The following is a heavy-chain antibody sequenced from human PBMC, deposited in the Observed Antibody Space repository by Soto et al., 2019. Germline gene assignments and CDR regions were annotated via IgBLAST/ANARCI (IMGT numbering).Heavy chain of an antibody. Sequence: ASVKVSCKASGYTFTGYYMHWVRQAPGQGLEWMGWINPNSGGTNYAQKFQGWVTMTRDTSISTAYMELSRLRSDDTAVYYCARKTTECSITSGTTIKDTVGTCGQVKMV. CDR3: ARKTTECSITSGTTIKDTVGT. CDR1: GYTFTGYY. CDR2: INPNSGGT. J-gene: IGHJ3*02. V-gene: IGHV1-2*04. D-gene: IGHD2-2*01.